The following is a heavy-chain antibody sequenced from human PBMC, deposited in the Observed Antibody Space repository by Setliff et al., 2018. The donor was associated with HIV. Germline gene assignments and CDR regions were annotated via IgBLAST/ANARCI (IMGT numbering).Heavy chain of an antibody. CDR2: INPDSGGA. D-gene: IGHD3-22*01. V-gene: IGHV1-2*06. CDR3: ARAGGGYYYVGAVDI. CDR1: GYTFTDYY. J-gene: IGHJ3*02. Sequence: ASVKVSCKASGYTFTDYYMQWVRQAPGQGLEWMGRINPDSGGANYAQKFQGRVTMTRDTSISTAYMELSGLISEDAAVYYCARAGGGYYYVGAVDIWGQGTVVTVSS.